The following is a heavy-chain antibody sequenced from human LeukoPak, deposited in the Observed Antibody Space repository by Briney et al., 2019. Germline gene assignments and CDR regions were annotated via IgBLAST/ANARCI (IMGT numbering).Heavy chain of an antibody. D-gene: IGHD1-26*01. CDR1: GFIFSSYG. J-gene: IGHJ4*02. CDR3: AKDAWEVGATSEIDY. CDR2: IRYDGSDK. Sequence: PGGSLRLSCATSGFIFSSYGIHWVRQAPGKGLEWVAFIRYDGSDKYYADSVKGRFTISRDNSKNKVYLQMNSLRAEDTALYYCAKDAWEVGATSEIDYWGQGTLVTVSS. V-gene: IGHV3-30*02.